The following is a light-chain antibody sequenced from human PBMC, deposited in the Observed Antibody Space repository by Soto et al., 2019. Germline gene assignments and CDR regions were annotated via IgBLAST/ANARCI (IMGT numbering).Light chain of an antibody. V-gene: IGKV1-39*01. CDR2: VAS. J-gene: IGKJ2*01. CDR3: RQSYSSPYS. CDR1: QSISSY. Sequence: DIQMTQSPSSLSASVGDRVTITCRASQSISSYLNWYQQKPGKAPKFLIYVASTLQSGVPSRFSGSGSATDFTLTITSPQPEDFATYYWRQSYSSPYSFGQGTKLEIK.